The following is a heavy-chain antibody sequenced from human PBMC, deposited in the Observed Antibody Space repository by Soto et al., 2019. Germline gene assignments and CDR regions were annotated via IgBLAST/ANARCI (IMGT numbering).Heavy chain of an antibody. CDR3: AKVCGSYYDPFDY. CDR1: GYSFTTYW. V-gene: IGHV5-51*01. J-gene: IGHJ4*02. Sequence: GESLKISCKGSGYSFTTYWIGWVRQMPVKGLEWMGIIYPGDSDSRYNPSFQGQVTISADKSISTAYLQWSSLKASDTAMYYCAKVCGSYYDPFDYWGQGTLVTVSS. CDR2: IYPGDSDS. D-gene: IGHD1-26*01.